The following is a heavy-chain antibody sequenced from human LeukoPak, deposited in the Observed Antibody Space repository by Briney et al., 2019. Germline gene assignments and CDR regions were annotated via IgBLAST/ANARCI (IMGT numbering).Heavy chain of an antibody. D-gene: IGHD5-12*01. CDR2: FYSTVST. CDR1: GDSISSGSYF. Sequence: SETLSLTCTVSGDSISSGSYFWSWIRQPAGKGLEWIGRFYSTVSTHYNPSLKSRVTISVDTSKNQFSLKLSSVTAADTAVYYCARAYIVATITGYFDYWGQGTLVTVSS. CDR3: ARAYIVATITGYFDY. J-gene: IGHJ4*02. V-gene: IGHV4-61*02.